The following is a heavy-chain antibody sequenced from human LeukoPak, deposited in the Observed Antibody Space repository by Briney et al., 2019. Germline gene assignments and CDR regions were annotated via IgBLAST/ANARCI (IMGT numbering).Heavy chain of an antibody. CDR1: GGSISSGSYY. V-gene: IGHV4-61*02. J-gene: IGHJ4*02. CDR3: ASLAYYDSSGYFDY. CDR2: IYTSGST. D-gene: IGHD3-22*01. Sequence: PSQTLSLTCTVSGGSISSGSYYWSWIRQPAGKGLEWVGRIYTSGSTNYNPSIESRATISVDPSKNQFSLKLSSVTAADTAVYYCASLAYYDSSGYFDYWGQGTLVTVSS.